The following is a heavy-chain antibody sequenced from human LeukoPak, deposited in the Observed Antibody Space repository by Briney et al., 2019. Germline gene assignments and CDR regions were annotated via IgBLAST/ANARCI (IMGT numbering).Heavy chain of an antibody. CDR3: AGPCSTTSCYNGN. D-gene: IGHD2-2*02. CDR1: GDSISSGIYY. V-gene: IGHV4-30-2*01. Sequence: PSQTLSLTCTVSGDSISSGIYYWTWIRQPPGRGLEWIGYIYHSGSSYYNPSLKSRVTISVDRSKNQFFLDLTSVTAADTAVYYCAGPCSTTSCYNGNWGQGTLVTVSS. CDR2: IYHSGSS. J-gene: IGHJ4*02.